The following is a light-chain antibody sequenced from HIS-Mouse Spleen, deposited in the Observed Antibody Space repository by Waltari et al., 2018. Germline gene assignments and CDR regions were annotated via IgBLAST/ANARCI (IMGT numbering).Light chain of an antibody. V-gene: IGKV1-5*03. CDR2: KAS. CDR3: QQYNSYPLT. J-gene: IGKJ4*01. Sequence: DIQLTQSPSTLPASVGDRVTITCRASQSISSWLAWYQQKPGKAPKLLIYKASSLESGVPSRFSGSGSGTEFTLTISSLQPDDFATYYCQQYNSYPLTFGGGTKVEIK. CDR1: QSISSW.